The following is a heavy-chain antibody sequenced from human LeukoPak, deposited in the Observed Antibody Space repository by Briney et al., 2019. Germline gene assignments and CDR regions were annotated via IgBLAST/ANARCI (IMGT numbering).Heavy chain of an antibody. CDR1: GFTFSSYG. D-gene: IGHD4-17*01. J-gene: IGHJ4*02. Sequence: QPGGSLRLSCAASGFTFSSYGMHWVRQAPGKGLEWVAVIWYDGSNKYYADSVKGRFTISRDNSKNTLYLQMNSLRAEDTAVYYCARDSDYGDAYPDYWGQGTLVTVSS. V-gene: IGHV3-33*01. CDR3: ARDSDYGDAYPDY. CDR2: IWYDGSNK.